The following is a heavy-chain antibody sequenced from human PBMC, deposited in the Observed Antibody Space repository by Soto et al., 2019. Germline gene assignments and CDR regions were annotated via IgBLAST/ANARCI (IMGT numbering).Heavy chain of an antibody. CDR1: GYVFNHYG. Sequence: PGGSLRLSCAASGYVFNHYGLHWVRQAPGKGLEWLTLTSYDGSNKQYADSVKGRFTISRDDSKNTVYLQMNSLRVDDTAVYYCARDGRSSPIWGQGTMVTVSS. CDR3: ARDGRSSPI. CDR2: TSYDGSNK. V-gene: IGHV3-33*01. J-gene: IGHJ3*02.